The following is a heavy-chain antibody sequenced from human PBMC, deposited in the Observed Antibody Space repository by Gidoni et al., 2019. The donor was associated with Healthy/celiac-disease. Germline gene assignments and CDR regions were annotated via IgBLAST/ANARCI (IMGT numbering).Heavy chain of an antibody. CDR1: GGSFSGYY. CDR2: INQSGST. V-gene: IGHV4-34*01. J-gene: IGHJ4*02. Sequence: QVQLQQWGAGLLKPSETLSLTCAVKGGSFSGYYWSWVRQPPGMGLEWIGEINQSGSTNDNPSLKSRVTISVDTSKNQFSLKLSSVTAADTAVYYCARARPVTPLWWGAWGQGTLVTVSS. CDR3: ARARPVTPLWWGA. D-gene: IGHD2-21*01.